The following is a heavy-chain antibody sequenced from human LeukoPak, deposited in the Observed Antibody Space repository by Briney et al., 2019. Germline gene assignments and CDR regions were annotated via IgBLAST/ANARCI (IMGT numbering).Heavy chain of an antibody. V-gene: IGHV3-21*01. CDR3: ARSLHAYYDFWSGYPYFDY. CDR1: GFTFSSYS. Sequence: GGSLRLSCAASGFTFSSYSMNWVRQAPGKGLEWVSSISSSSSYIYYADSVKGRFTISRDNAKNSLYLQMNSLRAKDTAVYYCARSLHAYYDFWSGYPYFDYWGQGTLVTVSS. J-gene: IGHJ4*02. CDR2: ISSSSSYI. D-gene: IGHD3-3*01.